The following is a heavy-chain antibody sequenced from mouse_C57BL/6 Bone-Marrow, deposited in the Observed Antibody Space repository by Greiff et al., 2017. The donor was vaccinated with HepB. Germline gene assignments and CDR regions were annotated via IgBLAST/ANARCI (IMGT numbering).Heavy chain of an antibody. J-gene: IGHJ2*01. CDR2: INPNNGGT. V-gene: IGHV1-26*01. Sequence: VQLQQSGPELVKPGASVKISCKASGYTFTDYYMNWVKQSHGKSLEWIGDINPNNGGTSYNQKFKGKATLTVYKSSSTAYMELRSLTSEDSAVYYCANYGSSYVGVYFDYWGQGTTLTVSS. CDR3: ANYGSSYVGVYFDY. D-gene: IGHD1-1*01. CDR1: GYTFTDYY.